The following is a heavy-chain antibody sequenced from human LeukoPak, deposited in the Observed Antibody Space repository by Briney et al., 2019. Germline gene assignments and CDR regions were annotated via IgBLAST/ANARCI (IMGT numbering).Heavy chain of an antibody. CDR3: ARARSGSYDYFDY. D-gene: IGHD1-26*01. J-gene: IGHJ4*02. CDR1: GFTFSIYW. Sequence: PGGSLRLSCAASGFTFSIYWMTWVRQAPGKGLGWVANIKEDGSEKYYVDSVKGRFTISRDNAKTSLYLQMNSLRVEDTAVYYCARARSGSYDYFDYWGQGTLVTVSS. CDR2: IKEDGSEK. V-gene: IGHV3-7*01.